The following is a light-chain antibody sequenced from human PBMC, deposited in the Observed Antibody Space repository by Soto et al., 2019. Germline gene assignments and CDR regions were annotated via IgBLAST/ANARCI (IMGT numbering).Light chain of an antibody. CDR3: CSYAGSYTGV. J-gene: IGLJ3*02. CDR1: SSDVGDYNY. Sequence: QSALTQPRSVSGSPGQSVTISCTGTSSDVGDYNYVSWYQQHPGKAPKLLIYAVNIRPSGVPDRFSGSKSGNTASLTISGLQAEDEADYSCCSYAGSYTGVFGGGTKVTVL. V-gene: IGLV2-11*01. CDR2: AVN.